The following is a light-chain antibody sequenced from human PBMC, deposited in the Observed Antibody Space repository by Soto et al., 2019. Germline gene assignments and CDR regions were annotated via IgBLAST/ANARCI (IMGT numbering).Light chain of an antibody. J-gene: IGKJ4*01. CDR2: DAS. V-gene: IGKV3-11*01. CDR3: LWRSDWPPRLT. Sequence: EVVLTQSPATLSLSPGERATLSCRASESIGNYLAWYQQKLGQAPKLLIYDASHRAIGIPGRFSGDGSGTDFTLTISSLEPEDFGVYYCLWRSDWPPRLTFGGGTKVEIK. CDR1: ESIGNY.